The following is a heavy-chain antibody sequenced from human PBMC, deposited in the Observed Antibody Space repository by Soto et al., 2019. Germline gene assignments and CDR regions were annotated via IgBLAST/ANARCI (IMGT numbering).Heavy chain of an antibody. Sequence: GGSLRLSFAASGFTFSSYAMSWVRQAPGKGLEWVSAISGSGGSTYYADSVKGRFTISRDNSKNTLYLQMNSLRAEDTAVYYCAKSPIVYSENYYMDVWGKGTTVTVSS. V-gene: IGHV3-23*01. CDR1: GFTFSSYA. J-gene: IGHJ6*03. CDR3: AKSPIVYSENYYMDV. D-gene: IGHD2-8*01. CDR2: ISGSGGST.